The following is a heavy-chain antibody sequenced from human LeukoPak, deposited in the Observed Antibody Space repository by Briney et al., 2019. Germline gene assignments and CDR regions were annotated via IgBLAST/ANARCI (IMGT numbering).Heavy chain of an antibody. CDR1: GGTFSSYA. CDR2: IIPIFGTA. CDR3: AREYYYDSSGLNAFDI. D-gene: IGHD3-22*01. Sequence: ASVKVPCKASGGTFSSYAISWVRQAPGQGLEWMGGIIPIFGTANYAQKFQGRVTITANKSTSTAYMELSSLRSEDTAVYYCAREYYYDSSGLNAFDIWGQGTMVTVSS. V-gene: IGHV1-69*06. J-gene: IGHJ3*02.